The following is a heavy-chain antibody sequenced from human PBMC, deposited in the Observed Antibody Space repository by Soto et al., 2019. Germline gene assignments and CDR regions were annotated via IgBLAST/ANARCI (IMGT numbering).Heavy chain of an antibody. V-gene: IGHV3-23*01. CDR1: GFTFNIYA. Sequence: EVQVLESGGGLVQPGGSLRLSCAASGFTFNIYAMSWVRQVPGKGLEWVSTISNSGSTHSADSVKGRFTISRDNYKNTVYLRMNSLRAEDTAVYYCAKLLGISGWSFDYWGQGTLVTVSS. CDR3: AKLLGISGWSFDY. D-gene: IGHD3-22*01. J-gene: IGHJ4*02. CDR2: ISNSGST.